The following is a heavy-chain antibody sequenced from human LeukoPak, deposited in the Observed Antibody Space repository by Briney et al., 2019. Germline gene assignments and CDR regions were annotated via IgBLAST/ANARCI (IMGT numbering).Heavy chain of an antibody. CDR3: ARTSSSAGHWYFDL. Sequence: GGSLRLSCAASGFTFSSYEMNWVRQAPGRGLEWVSYISRSGSTIYYADSVKGRFTISRDNAKNSLYLQMNSLRAEDTAVYYCARTSSSAGHWYFDLWGRGTLVTVSS. D-gene: IGHD6-13*01. V-gene: IGHV3-48*03. CDR1: GFTFSSYE. CDR2: ISRSGSTI. J-gene: IGHJ2*01.